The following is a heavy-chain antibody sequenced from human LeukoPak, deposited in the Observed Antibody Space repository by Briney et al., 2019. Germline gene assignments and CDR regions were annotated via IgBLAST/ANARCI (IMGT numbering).Heavy chain of an antibody. CDR3: AREAYYYYYMDV. CDR1: GFTFSSYS. CDR2: ISSSSSYI. Sequence: NPGGCLRLSCAASGFTFSSYSMNWLRQAPGKGLEWVSSISSSSSYIYYADSVKGRFTISRDNAKNSLYLQMNSLRAEDTAVYYCAREAYYYYYMDVWGKGTTVTVSS. V-gene: IGHV3-21*01. J-gene: IGHJ6*03.